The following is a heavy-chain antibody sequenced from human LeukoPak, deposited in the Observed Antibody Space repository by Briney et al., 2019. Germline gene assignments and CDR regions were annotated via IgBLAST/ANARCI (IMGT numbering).Heavy chain of an antibody. V-gene: IGHV4-34*01. CDR2: INHSGST. J-gene: IGHJ6*03. D-gene: IGHD5-12*01. CDR1: GGSFSNYY. Sequence: SGSLSLTCAVYGGSFSNYYWGWIRPPPGGGREWIGGINHSGSTDYNPGLKSGVTLSVATSKNPFSLTLTPVTAADTAVYYCARSSGAEWLQTYYDYCYMDVWGKGTPVTVSS. CDR3: ARSSGAEWLQTYYDYCYMDV.